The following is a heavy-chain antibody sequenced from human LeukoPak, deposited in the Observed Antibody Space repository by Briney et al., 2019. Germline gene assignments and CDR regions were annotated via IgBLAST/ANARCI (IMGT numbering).Heavy chain of an antibody. CDR2: ISSSSSYI. V-gene: IGHV3-21*01. CDR3: AREVATLDDWYFDL. Sequence: GGSLRLSCAASGFTFSSYSMNWVRQAPGKGLEWVSSISSSSSYIYYADSVKGRFTISRDNAKNSLYLQMNSLRAEDTAVYYCAREVATLDDWYFDLWGRGTLVTVSS. J-gene: IGHJ2*01. CDR1: GFTFSSYS. D-gene: IGHD5-12*01.